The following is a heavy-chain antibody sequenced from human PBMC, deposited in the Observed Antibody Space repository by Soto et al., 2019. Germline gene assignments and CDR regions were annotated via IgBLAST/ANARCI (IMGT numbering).Heavy chain of an antibody. CDR1: GFTFSNAW. CDR2: IKSKTDGGTT. Sequence: GGSLRLSCAASGFTFSNAWMSWVRQAPGKGLEWVGRIKSKTDGGTTDYAAPVKGRFTISRDDSKNTLYLQMNSLKTEDTAVYYCRNYDFWSGYYTYPYWGQGTLVTVSS. J-gene: IGHJ4*02. D-gene: IGHD3-3*01. V-gene: IGHV3-15*01. CDR3: RNYDFWSGYYTYPY.